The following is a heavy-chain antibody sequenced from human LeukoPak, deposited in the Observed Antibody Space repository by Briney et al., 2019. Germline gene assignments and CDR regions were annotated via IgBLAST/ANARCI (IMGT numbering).Heavy chain of an antibody. CDR1: GGLFSGYY. V-gene: IGHV4-4*09. D-gene: IGHD2-2*01. CDR2: IYTSGST. Sequence: SETLSLTCAVYGGLFSGYYWSWIRQPPGKGLEWIGDIYTSGSTNYNPSLKSRVTISVDTSKNQFSLDLSSVTAADTAVYYCARQKCTSTSCLTKNAFDIWGQGTMVTVSS. J-gene: IGHJ3*02. CDR3: ARQKCTSTSCLTKNAFDI.